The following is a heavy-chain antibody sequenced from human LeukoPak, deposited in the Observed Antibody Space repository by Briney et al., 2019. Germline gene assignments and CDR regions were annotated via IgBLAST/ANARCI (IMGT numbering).Heavy chain of an antibody. CDR2: FSVNGGST. Sequence: GGCLRLSCAADGFTLSSSAMNSVRQARGRCLEWGSSFSVNGGSTTYADCVKGRFTIPRDNSTNTLYLRTTSLRANDTAVYYCAKQLGTAVFVYWGEGTLVTVSS. D-gene: IGHD1-7*01. CDR3: AKQLGTAVFVY. V-gene: IGHV3-23*01. J-gene: IGHJ4*02. CDR1: GFTLSSSA.